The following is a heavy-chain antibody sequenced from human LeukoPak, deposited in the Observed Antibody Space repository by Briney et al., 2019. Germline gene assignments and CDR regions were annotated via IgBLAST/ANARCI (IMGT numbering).Heavy chain of an antibody. J-gene: IGHJ4*02. CDR2: IRDDGSNK. CDR1: GFTFSSYG. V-gene: IGHV3-30*02. CDR3: AKDGDY. Sequence: GGSLRLSCAASGFTFSSYGMHWVRQAPGKGLEWVAFIRDDGSNKYYADSVKGRFTISRDNSKNTLYLQMNSLGAEDTAVYYCAKDGDYWGQGTLVTVSS.